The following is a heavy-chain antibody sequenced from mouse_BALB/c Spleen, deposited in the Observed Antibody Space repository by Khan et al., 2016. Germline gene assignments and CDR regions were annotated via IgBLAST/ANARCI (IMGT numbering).Heavy chain of an antibody. CDR3: ARLEAI. CDR2: IWASGCP. CDR1: GFSLTSYG. Sequence: QVQLKESGPGLVAPSQSLSITCTVSGFSLTSYGVHWVRHPPGKGLAWLGVIWASGCPKYSSTRMYRLSISNENSKSQGFLIRSSLQTDDTAMYYCARLEAIWGRGTTYSVSS. J-gene: IGHJ2*01. D-gene: IGHD3-2*02. V-gene: IGHV2-9*02.